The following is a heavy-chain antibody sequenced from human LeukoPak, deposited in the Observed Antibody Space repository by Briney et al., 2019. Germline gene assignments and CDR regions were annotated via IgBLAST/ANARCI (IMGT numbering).Heavy chain of an antibody. CDR2: IWYDGSNK. D-gene: IGHD4-17*01. CDR1: GFTFSSYG. V-gene: IGHV3-33*01. J-gene: IGHJ6*02. CDR3: TRDEYGTVTTWGDYYYGMDV. Sequence: GGSLRLSCAASGFTFSSYGMHWVRQAPGKGLEWVAVIWYDGSNKYYADSVKGRFTISRDNSKNTLYLQMNSLRAEDTAVYYCTRDEYGTVTTWGDYYYGMDVWGQGTTVTVSS.